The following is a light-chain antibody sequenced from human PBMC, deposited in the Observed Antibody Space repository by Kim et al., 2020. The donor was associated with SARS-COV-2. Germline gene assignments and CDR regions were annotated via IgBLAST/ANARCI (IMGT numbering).Light chain of an antibody. V-gene: IGKV3-20*01. Sequence: LSPGESAPLPCGASQRVGSSLLAWYQKKPGQAPRLLIYEAFKRVAGIPDRFSGSGSGTDFTLTISRPEPEDFAMYYCQQYGSTPYTFGQGTKLEI. J-gene: IGKJ2*01. CDR1: QRVGSSL. CDR2: EAF. CDR3: QQYGSTPYT.